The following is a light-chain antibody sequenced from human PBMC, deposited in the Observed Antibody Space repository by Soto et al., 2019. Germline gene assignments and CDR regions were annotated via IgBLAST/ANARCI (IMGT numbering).Light chain of an antibody. J-gene: IGLJ2*01. CDR2: EVT. V-gene: IGLV2-14*01. CDR1: SSDVGGYNF. Sequence: QSVLTQPASVSGSPGQSITISCTGTSSDVGGYNFVSWYQHHPGKVPELMIYEVTNRPSGVSNRFSGSRSGNTASLTISGLQAEDEADYYCSSYTSSSTRVFGGGTKLTVL. CDR3: SSYTSSSTRV.